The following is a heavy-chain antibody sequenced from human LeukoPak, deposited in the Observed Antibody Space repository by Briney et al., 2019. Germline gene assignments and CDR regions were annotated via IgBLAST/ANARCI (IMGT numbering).Heavy chain of an antibody. CDR2: IAPSSGTT. CDR3: ARASGSSAVPFDY. Sequence: ASVKVSCKASGYTFTRNYMHWVRQAPGQGLEWMGVIAPSSGTTSYAQKFQGRVTMTRDTSTSTLYMELSSLTSEDTAVYYCARASGSSAVPFDYWGQGTLVIVSS. J-gene: IGHJ4*02. D-gene: IGHD3-10*01. CDR1: GYTFTRNY. V-gene: IGHV1-46*01.